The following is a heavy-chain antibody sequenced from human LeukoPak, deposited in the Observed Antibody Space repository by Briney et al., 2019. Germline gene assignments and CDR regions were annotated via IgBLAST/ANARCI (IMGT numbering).Heavy chain of an antibody. Sequence: GGSLRLSCAASGFTFSSYNMNWVRQAPGKGLEWVATISNSSSYRYSADSVKGRFTISRNNGKNSQYLQISSLRAEDTTVYYCARSKVAGTSDYWGQGTLVAVSS. D-gene: IGHD6-19*01. V-gene: IGHV3-21*01. CDR1: GFTFSSYN. CDR3: ARSKVAGTSDY. J-gene: IGHJ4*02. CDR2: ISNSSSYR.